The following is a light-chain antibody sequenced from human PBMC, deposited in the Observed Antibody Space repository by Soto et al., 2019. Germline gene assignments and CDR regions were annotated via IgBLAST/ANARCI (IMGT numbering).Light chain of an antibody. CDR1: QSIGTN. CDR2: AAS. CDR3: QQYDNWPPIT. V-gene: IGKV3-15*01. Sequence: VMMTQSPATLSVYPEERATLSCRASQSIGTNLAWYQQKPGQAPRLLIYAASARATGIPARFSGSGSGTEFTLTISSLQSEDFAVYYCQQYDNWPPITFGQGTRLENK. J-gene: IGKJ5*01.